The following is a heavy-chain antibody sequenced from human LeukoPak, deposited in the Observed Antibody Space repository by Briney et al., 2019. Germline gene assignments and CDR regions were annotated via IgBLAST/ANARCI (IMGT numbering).Heavy chain of an antibody. V-gene: IGHV3-7*01. CDR3: AREDVLMVYAIHY. CDR2: IKQDGSEK. J-gene: IGHJ4*02. CDR1: GFTFSSYW. D-gene: IGHD2-8*01. Sequence: GGFLRLSCAASGFTFSSYWMSWVRQAPGKGLEWVANIKQDGSEKYYVDSVKGRFTIPRDNAKNSLYLQMNSLRAEDTAVYYCAREDVLMVYAIHYWGQGTLVTVSS.